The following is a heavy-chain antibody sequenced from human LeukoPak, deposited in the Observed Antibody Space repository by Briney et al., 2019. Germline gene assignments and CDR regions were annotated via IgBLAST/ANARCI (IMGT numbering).Heavy chain of an antibody. D-gene: IGHD2-21*02. CDR1: GYSISSGYY. CDR3: ARRTTYIGWRPSESPSCFDY. CDR2: IYHSGST. V-gene: IGHV4-38-2*02. Sequence: SETLSLTCTVSGYSISSGYYWGWIRQPPGKGLEWIGSIYHSGSTYYNPSLKSRVTISVDTSKNQFSLKLSSVTATDTAVYYCARRTTYIGWRPSESPSCFDYWGQGTLVTVSS. J-gene: IGHJ4*02.